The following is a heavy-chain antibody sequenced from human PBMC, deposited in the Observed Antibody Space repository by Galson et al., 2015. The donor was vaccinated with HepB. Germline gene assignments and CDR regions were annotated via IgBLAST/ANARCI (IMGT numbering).Heavy chain of an antibody. D-gene: IGHD5-18*01. CDR3: ARDSTAMHNDY. CDR2: ISSSSSSYI. J-gene: IGHJ4*02. Sequence: SLRLSCAASGFTFSSYSMNWVRQAPGKGLEWVSSISSSSSSYIYYADSVKGRFTISRDNAKNSLYLQMNSLRAEDTAVYYCARDSTAMHNDYWGQGTLVTVSS. CDR1: GFTFSSYS. V-gene: IGHV3-21*01.